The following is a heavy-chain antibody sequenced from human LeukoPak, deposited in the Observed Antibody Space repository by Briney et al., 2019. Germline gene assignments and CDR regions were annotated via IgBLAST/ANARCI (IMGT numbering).Heavy chain of an antibody. CDR1: GGSISSYY. Sequence: SETLSLTCTVSGGSISSYYWSWIRQPPGKGLEWIGYIYYSGSTNYNPSLKSRVTISVDTSKNQFSLKLSSVTAADTAVYYCARQEGYGDSDWYIDLWGRGTLVTVSS. J-gene: IGHJ2*01. D-gene: IGHD4-17*01. CDR3: ARQEGYGDSDWYIDL. CDR2: IYYSGST. V-gene: IGHV4-59*08.